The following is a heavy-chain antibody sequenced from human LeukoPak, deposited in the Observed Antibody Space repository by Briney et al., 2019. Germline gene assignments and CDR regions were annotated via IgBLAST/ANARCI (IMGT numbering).Heavy chain of an antibody. CDR2: IKPDSSAT. CDR3: VRDPPSPEDLDN. V-gene: IGHV1-2*02. J-gene: IGHJ4*02. Sequence: ASVKVSCKASGYTFTGYYIHWVRQAPGQGLEWMGWIKPDSSATDYAQKFLGRFTMTTDTSISTAYMELGSLQSDDTAVYYCVRDPPSPEDLDNWGQGTLVKVSS. CDR1: GYTFTGYY.